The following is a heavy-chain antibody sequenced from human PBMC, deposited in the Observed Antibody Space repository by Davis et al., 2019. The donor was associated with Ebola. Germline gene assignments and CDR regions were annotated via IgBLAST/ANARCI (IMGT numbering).Heavy chain of an antibody. CDR1: GDSTSSNNW. D-gene: IGHD3-10*01. Sequence: MPSETLSLTCAVSGDSTSSNNWWSWVRQPPGKGLEWIGEIYQSGRTNYNSSLKSRVTISVDKSKNQFSLNLNSVTAADTAVYYCAGVPRGLANAFDIWGQGTMVTVSS. J-gene: IGHJ3*02. CDR2: IYQSGRT. V-gene: IGHV4-4*02. CDR3: AGVPRGLANAFDI.